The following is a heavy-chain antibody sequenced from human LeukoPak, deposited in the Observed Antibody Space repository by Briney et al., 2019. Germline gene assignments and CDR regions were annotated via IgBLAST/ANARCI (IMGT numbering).Heavy chain of an antibody. CDR2: INHSGST. CDR3: ARRITMIVVVRGYFDY. J-gene: IGHJ4*02. CDR1: GGSFSGYY. D-gene: IGHD3-22*01. Sequence: SETLSLTCAVYGGSFSGYYWNWIRQPPGKGLEWIGEINHSGSTNYNPSLKSRVTISVDTSKNQFSLKLSSVTAADTAVYYCARRITMIVVVRGYFDYWGQGTLVTVSS. V-gene: IGHV4-34*01.